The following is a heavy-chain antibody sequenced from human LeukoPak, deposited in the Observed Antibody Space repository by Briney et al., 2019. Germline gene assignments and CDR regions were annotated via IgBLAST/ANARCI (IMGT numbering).Heavy chain of an antibody. V-gene: IGHV5-51*01. CDR1: GYSFSTYW. CDR3: ARRFYYDSSGSDY. D-gene: IGHD3-22*01. CDR2: IYPGDSDT. Sequence: GESLKISCQGSGYSFSTYWITWVRQMPGKGLEWMGIIYPGDSDTRYSPSFQGQVTISADKSISTAYLQWSSLKTSDTAMYYCARRFYYDSSGSDYWGQGTLVTVSS. J-gene: IGHJ4*02.